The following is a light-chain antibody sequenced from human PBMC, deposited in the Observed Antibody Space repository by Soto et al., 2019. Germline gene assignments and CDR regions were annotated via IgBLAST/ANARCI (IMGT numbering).Light chain of an antibody. CDR3: ASYTTSSTYV. J-gene: IGLJ1*01. CDR1: SSDVGGYSY. CDR2: DVS. V-gene: IGLV2-14*01. Sequence: VLTHPASVSGSPGQSIAISCTGTSSDVGGYSYVSWYQQQPGKASKLVISDVSNRPSGVSDRFSGSKSGNTASLTISGLQTEDEADYYCASYTTSSTYVFGTGTKVTVL.